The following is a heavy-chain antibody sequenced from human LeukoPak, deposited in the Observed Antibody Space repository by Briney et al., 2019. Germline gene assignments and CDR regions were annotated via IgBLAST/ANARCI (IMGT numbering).Heavy chain of an antibody. D-gene: IGHD1-26*01. Sequence: ASVTVSSMASGGTFCIYAISWVRQAPGQGLEWMGGIIPIFGTANYAQKFQGRVTITTDESTSTAYMELSSLRSEDTAVYYCASSYLVGANAFDIWGQGTMVTVSS. CDR1: GGTFCIYA. V-gene: IGHV1-69*05. J-gene: IGHJ3*02. CDR2: IIPIFGTA. CDR3: ASSYLVGANAFDI.